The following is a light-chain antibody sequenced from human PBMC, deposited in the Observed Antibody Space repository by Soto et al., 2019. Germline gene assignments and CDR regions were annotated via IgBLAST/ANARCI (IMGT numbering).Light chain of an antibody. V-gene: IGKV3-15*01. CDR2: GAS. J-gene: IGKJ4*01. CDR3: QQYNNWPSLT. CDR1: QSVSSN. Sequence: EIVMTQSPATLSVSPGERATLSCRASQSVSSNLAWYQQKPGQAPRLLIYGASTRATGIQFKFIGSGSGTEFTLNISSLQSEDFAVYYCQQYNNWPSLTFGGGTKVEIK.